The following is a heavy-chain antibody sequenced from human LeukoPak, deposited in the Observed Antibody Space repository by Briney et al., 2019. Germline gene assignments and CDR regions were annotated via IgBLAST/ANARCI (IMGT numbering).Heavy chain of an antibody. CDR3: ARAHYDSSGYWQDY. CDR1: GFTVSSNC. Sequence: PGGSLRLSCAASGFTVSSNCMSWVRQAPGKGLEWVSVIYSGGSTYYADSVKGRFTISRHNSKNTLYLQMNSLRAEDTAVYYCARAHYDSSGYWQDYWGQGTLVTVSS. V-gene: IGHV3-53*04. J-gene: IGHJ4*02. CDR2: IYSGGST. D-gene: IGHD3-22*01.